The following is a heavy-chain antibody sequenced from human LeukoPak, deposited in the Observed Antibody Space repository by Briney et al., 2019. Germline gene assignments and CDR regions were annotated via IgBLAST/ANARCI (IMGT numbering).Heavy chain of an antibody. CDR2: ISPDGSSA. CDR1: GFSFSSYW. CDR3: ARVSFCPRCHFDY. V-gene: IGHV3-74*03. Sequence: PGGSLRLPCAASGFSFSSYWMHWARQAPGKGLVWVARISPDGSSALSADSVRGRFTISRDNADNTLYLQLNSLRAEDTAVYYCARVSFCPRCHFDYWGQGTLVTVSS. J-gene: IGHJ4*02. D-gene: IGHD2/OR15-2a*01.